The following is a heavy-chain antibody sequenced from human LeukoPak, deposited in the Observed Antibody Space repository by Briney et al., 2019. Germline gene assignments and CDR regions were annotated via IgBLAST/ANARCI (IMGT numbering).Heavy chain of an antibody. J-gene: IGHJ5*02. CDR1: GGSISSRSYY. CDR3: ARHRDSSVHYYGWFDP. CDR2: IYYSGST. Sequence: PSETLSLTCSVSGGSISSRSYYRGWIRQPPGKGLEWLGTIYYSGSTYYNPSLKSRVTISVDTSKNQFSLKLSSVTAADTAVYYCARHRDSSVHYYGWFDPWGQGTLVTVSS. D-gene: IGHD3-22*01. V-gene: IGHV4-39*01.